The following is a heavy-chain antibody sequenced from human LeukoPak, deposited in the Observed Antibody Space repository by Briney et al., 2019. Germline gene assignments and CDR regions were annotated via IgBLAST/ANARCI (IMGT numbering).Heavy chain of an antibody. CDR3: ARGGSSKIFGVVNY. CDR1: GFSFSSYA. V-gene: IGHV3-30-3*01. J-gene: IGHJ4*02. CDR2: ISYDGSNK. Sequence: GGSLRLSCAASGFSFSSYAMHWVRQAPGKGLEWVAVISYDGSNKYYADSVKGRFTISRDNSKNTLYLQMNSLRAEDTAVYYCARGGSSKIFGVVNYWGQGTLVTVSS. D-gene: IGHD3-3*01.